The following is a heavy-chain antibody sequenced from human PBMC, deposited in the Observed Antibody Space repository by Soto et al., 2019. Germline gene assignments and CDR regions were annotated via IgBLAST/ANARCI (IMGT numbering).Heavy chain of an antibody. V-gene: IGHV1-3*01. Sequence: ASVTVSCKASGCTFTSYAMHWVRQAPGQRLEWMGWINAGNGNTKYAQKLQGRVTMTRDTSASTAYMELSSLRSDDTAVYYCARDLVRIAAQSWFDPWGQGTQVTVS. CDR2: INAGNGNT. CDR3: ARDLVRIAAQSWFDP. D-gene: IGHD6-6*01. CDR1: GCTFTSYA. J-gene: IGHJ5*02.